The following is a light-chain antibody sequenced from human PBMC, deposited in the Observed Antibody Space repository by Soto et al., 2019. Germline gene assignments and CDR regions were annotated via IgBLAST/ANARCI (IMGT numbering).Light chain of an antibody. J-gene: IGLJ3*02. V-gene: IGLV8-61*01. Sequence: QTVVTQEPSFSVSPGRTVTLTCGLSSGSVSTSYYPSWYQQTPGQAPRTLIYSTNTRSSAVPDRFSGSILGNKAALTITGAQADDESDYYCVLYMGSGISVFGGGTKVTVL. CDR2: STN. CDR1: SGSVSTSYY. CDR3: VLYMGSGISV.